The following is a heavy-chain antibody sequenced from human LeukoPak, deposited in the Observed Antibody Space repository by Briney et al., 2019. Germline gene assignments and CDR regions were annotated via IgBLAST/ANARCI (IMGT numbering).Heavy chain of an antibody. CDR1: GGSISSYY. Sequence: SETLSLTCTVSGGSISSYYWSWIRQPPGKGLEWIGYIYYSGSTNYNPSLKSRVTISVDTSKNQFSLKLSSVTAADTAVYYRARWDGYPYYYGMDVWGQGTTVTVSS. CDR2: IYYSGST. J-gene: IGHJ6*02. CDR3: ARWDGYPYYYGMDV. V-gene: IGHV4-59*01. D-gene: IGHD5-18*01.